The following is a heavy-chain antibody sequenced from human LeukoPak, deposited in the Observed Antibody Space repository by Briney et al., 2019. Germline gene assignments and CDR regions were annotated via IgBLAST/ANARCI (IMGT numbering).Heavy chain of an antibody. D-gene: IGHD5-18*01. Sequence: GGSLRLSCAASGFTFSSYEMNWVRQAPGKGLEWVANIKEDGSDKNYVESMKGRYTISRDNAQNSLYLQMNRLGVEDTAVYYCARDAGYGYDRFDYWGQGTQVTVSS. CDR2: IKEDGSDK. V-gene: IGHV3-7*01. J-gene: IGHJ4*02. CDR1: GFTFSSYE. CDR3: ARDAGYGYDRFDY.